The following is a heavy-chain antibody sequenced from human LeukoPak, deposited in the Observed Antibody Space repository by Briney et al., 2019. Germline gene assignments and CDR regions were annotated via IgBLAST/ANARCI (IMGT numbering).Heavy chain of an antibody. J-gene: IGHJ4*02. CDR3: ARDKIVGATHFDY. Sequence: GGSLRLSCAASGFTFSSYAMSWVRQAPGKGLEWVSGISGSGGSTYYADPVKGRFTISRDNSKNTLYLQMNSLRAEDTAVYYCARDKIVGATHFDYWGQGTLVTVSS. CDR1: GFTFSSYA. V-gene: IGHV3-23*01. CDR2: ISGSGGST. D-gene: IGHD1-26*01.